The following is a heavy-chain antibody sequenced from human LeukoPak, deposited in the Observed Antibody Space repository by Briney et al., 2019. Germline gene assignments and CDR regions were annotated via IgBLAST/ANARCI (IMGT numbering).Heavy chain of an antibody. J-gene: IGHJ3*02. CDR2: IIPIFGTA. V-gene: IGHV1-69*13. CDR1: GGTFSSYA. Sequence: GASVKVSCKASGGTFSSYAISRVRQAPGQGLEWMGGIIPIFGTANYAQKFQGRVTITADESTSTAYMELSSLRSEDTAVYYCARGARYYYTDAFDIWGQGTMVTVSS. CDR3: ARGARYYYTDAFDI. D-gene: IGHD3-22*01.